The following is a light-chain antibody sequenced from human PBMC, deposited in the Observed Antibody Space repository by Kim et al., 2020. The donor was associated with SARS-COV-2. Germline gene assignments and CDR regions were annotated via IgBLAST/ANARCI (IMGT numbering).Light chain of an antibody. CDR2: AAS. Sequence: SPGDRATLFCRASQNVSSNLAWYQQKPGQAPRLLIYAASTRATGIPATFSGSGSGTEFTLTISSLQSEDFAVYYCQQYNNWTRRTFGQGTKVGIK. V-gene: IGKV3-15*01. J-gene: IGKJ1*01. CDR1: QNVSSN. CDR3: QQYNNWTRRT.